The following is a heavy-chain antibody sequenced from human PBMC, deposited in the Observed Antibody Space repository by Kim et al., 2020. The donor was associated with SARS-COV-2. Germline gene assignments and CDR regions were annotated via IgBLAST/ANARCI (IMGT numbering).Heavy chain of an antibody. CDR3: ARGRTTVTTEGLFDP. J-gene: IGHJ5*02. D-gene: IGHD4-17*01. CDR2: IYYSGST. V-gene: IGHV4-59*01. Sequence: SETLSLTCTVSGGSISSYYWSWIRQPPGKGLEWIGYIYYSGSTNYNPSLKSRVTISVDTSKNKFSLKLSSVTAADTAVYYCARGRTTVTTEGLFDPWGQETLVTVSS. CDR1: GGSISSYY.